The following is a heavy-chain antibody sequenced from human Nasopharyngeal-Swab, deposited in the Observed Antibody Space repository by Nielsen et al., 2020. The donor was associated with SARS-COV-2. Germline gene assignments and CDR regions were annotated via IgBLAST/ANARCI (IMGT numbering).Heavy chain of an antibody. D-gene: IGHD2-21*02. CDR2: INNRGDDT. CDR3: ARDLAGRDSG. V-gene: IGHV3-21*06. J-gene: IGHJ4*02. CDR1: RFTFSNYA. Sequence: GGSLRLSCAASRFTFSNYAMSWVRQAPGKGLEWVSTINNRGDDTHYVDSVRGRFTISRDNAKNTLYLQMNSLRADDTALYYCARDLAGRDSGWGQGTLVTVSS.